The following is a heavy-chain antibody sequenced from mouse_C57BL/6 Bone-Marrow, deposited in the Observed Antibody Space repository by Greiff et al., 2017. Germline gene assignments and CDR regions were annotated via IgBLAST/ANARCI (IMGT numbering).Heavy chain of an antibody. Sequence: EVHLVESGGGLVKPGGSLKLSCAASGFTFSSYAMSWVRQTPEKRLEWVATISDGGSYTYYPDNVKGRFTISRDNAKNNPYLQMSHLKSEDAAMYYCARGLTTRFDYWGQGTTLTVSS. CDR2: ISDGGSYT. J-gene: IGHJ2*01. CDR3: ARGLTTRFDY. D-gene: IGHD2-1*01. V-gene: IGHV5-4*01. CDR1: GFTFSSYA.